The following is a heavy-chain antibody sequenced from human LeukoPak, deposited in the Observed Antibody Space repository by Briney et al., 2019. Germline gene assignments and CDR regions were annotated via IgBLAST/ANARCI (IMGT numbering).Heavy chain of an antibody. CDR2: IYYSGST. J-gene: IGHJ4*02. Sequence: PSETLSLTCTVSGGSISSSSYYWGWIRQPPGKGLEWIGSIYYSGSTYYNPSLKSRVTIPVDTSKNQFSLKLSSVTAADTAVYYCARLLPLRAVDYWGQGTLVTVSS. CDR1: GGSISSSSYY. V-gene: IGHV4-39*01. D-gene: IGHD5-24*01. CDR3: ARLLPLRAVDY.